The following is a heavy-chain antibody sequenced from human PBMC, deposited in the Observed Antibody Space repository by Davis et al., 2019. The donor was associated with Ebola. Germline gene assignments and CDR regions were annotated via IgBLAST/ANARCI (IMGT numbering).Heavy chain of an antibody. D-gene: IGHD6-19*01. CDR3: ARDQTPKSSGWYGDYYYYNRDV. CDR1: GFSFSNYA. CDR2: IKQDGSEK. Sequence: GGSLRLSCAPSGFSFSNYAMSWVRQAPGKGLEWVANIKQDGSEKYYVDSVKGRFTISRDNAKNTLYLQMNSLRADDTAVYYCARDQTPKSSGWYGDYYYYNRDVWGQGTTVTVSS. V-gene: IGHV3-7*01. J-gene: IGHJ6*02.